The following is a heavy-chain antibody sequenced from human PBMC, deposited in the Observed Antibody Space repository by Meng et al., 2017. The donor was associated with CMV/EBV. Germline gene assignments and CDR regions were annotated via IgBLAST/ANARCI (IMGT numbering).Heavy chain of an antibody. Sequence: LTGAASGFTFSSYAMHWVRQAPGKGLEWVAVISYDGSNKYYADSVKGRFTISRDNSKNTLYLQMNSLRAEDTAVYYCARDVSDIWQQLSYYYYGMDVWGQGTTVTVSS. V-gene: IGHV3-30-3*01. D-gene: IGHD6-13*01. CDR3: ARDVSDIWQQLSYYYYGMDV. CDR1: GFTFSSYA. J-gene: IGHJ6*02. CDR2: ISYDGSNK.